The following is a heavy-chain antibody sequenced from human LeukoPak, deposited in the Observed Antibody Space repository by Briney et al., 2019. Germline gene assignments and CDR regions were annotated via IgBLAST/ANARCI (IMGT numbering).Heavy chain of an antibody. D-gene: IGHD4-23*01. V-gene: IGHV3-30*02. CDR2: IRYDGSNK. J-gene: IGHJ4*02. CDR1: GFTFSSYG. Sequence: GGSLRLSCAASGFTFSSYGMHWVLQAPGKGLEWVAFIRYDGSNKYYADSVKGRFTISRDNSKNTLYLQMNSLRAEDTAVYYCAKDRYGGKEMTGNYFDYWGQGTLVTVSS. CDR3: AKDRYGGKEMTGNYFDY.